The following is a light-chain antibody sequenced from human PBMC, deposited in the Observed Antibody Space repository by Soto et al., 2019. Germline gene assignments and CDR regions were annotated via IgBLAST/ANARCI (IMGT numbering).Light chain of an antibody. CDR3: FSYAGSYTWV. CDR1: SSDVGGYNF. V-gene: IGLV2-11*01. J-gene: IGLJ3*02. Sequence: QSALTQPRSVSGSPGQSVTISCTGTSSDVGGYNFVSWYQQHPDKAPKVVIYDVTRRPSGVPDRFSGSKSGSTASLTISGLRAEDEADYYCFSYAGSYTWVFGGGTKLTVL. CDR2: DVT.